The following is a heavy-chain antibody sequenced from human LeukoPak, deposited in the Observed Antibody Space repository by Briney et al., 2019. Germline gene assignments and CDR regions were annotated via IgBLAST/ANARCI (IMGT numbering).Heavy chain of an antibody. CDR2: IYYSGST. CDR3: ARHHFSDYVRLDI. Sequence: SETLSLTCTVSGGSISSSSYYWGWVRQPPGEGLEWIGTIYYSGSTYYNPSLKSRVTISKDASKSHFSLKLNSVTAADTAVYYCARHHFSDYVRLDIWGQGTMVTVSS. J-gene: IGHJ3*02. CDR1: GGSISSSSYY. D-gene: IGHD4-11*01. V-gene: IGHV4-39*07.